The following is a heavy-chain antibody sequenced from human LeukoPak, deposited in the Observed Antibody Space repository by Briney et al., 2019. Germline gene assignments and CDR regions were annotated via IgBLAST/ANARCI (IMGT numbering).Heavy chain of an antibody. Sequence: GGSLRLSCAASGFTFSSYAMSWVRQAPGKGLEWVSAISGSGGSTYYADSVKGRFTISRDNSKNTLYLQMNSLRAEDTAVYYCAKDQKYYYDSSGYWADYWGQRTLVTVSS. CDR3: AKDQKYYYDSSGYWADY. CDR2: ISGSGGST. CDR1: GFTFSSYA. V-gene: IGHV3-23*01. D-gene: IGHD3-22*01. J-gene: IGHJ4*02.